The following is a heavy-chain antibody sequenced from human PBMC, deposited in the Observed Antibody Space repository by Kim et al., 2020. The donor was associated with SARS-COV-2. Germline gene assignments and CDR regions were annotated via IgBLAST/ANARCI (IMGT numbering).Heavy chain of an antibody. CDR2: IYSSGST. Sequence: SETLSLTCTVSGGSISYYYWSWIRQPPGKGLEWIGYIYSSGSTKYNPSLKSRVTISVDTSKNHFSLNLRSLTAADTAVYFSARVQRGDQRPPLDVWLDP. D-gene: IGHD6-25*01. J-gene: IGHJ5*02. CDR3: ARVQRGDQRPPLDVWLDP. V-gene: IGHV4-59*01. CDR1: GGSISYYY.